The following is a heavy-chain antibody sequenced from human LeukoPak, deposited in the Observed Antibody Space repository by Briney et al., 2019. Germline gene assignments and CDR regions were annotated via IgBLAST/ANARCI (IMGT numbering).Heavy chain of an antibody. D-gene: IGHD6-19*01. CDR2: ISSSGSTI. CDR3: ARGDSSGWLTSAEYFQH. V-gene: IGHV3-48*03. Sequence: GGSLRLSCAASGFTFSSYEMNWVRQAPGTGLEWVSYISSSGSTIYYADSVKGRFTISRDNAKNSLYLQMNSLRAEDTAVYYCARGDSSGWLTSAEYFQHWGQGTLVTVSS. CDR1: GFTFSSYE. J-gene: IGHJ1*01.